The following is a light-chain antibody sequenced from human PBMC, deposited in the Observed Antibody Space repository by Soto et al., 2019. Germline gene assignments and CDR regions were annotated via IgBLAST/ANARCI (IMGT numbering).Light chain of an antibody. J-gene: IGKJ5*01. CDR2: LGS. Sequence: DLVMTQSPLSLPVTPGEPASISCRSSQSLLHSNGYNYLDWYLQKPGQSPQLLIYLGSNRASGVPDRFSGSGSGTDFTLKISRGEAEDVGVYYCMQALQTRATFGQGTRLEIK. CDR1: QSLLHSNGYNY. CDR3: MQALQTRAT. V-gene: IGKV2-28*01.